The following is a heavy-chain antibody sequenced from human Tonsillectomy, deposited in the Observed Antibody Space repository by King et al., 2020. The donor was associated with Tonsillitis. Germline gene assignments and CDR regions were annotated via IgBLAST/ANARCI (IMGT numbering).Heavy chain of an antibody. CDR2: FDPEDGET. CDR1: GYTLTELS. CDR3: ATPVDSSGYYQLDY. J-gene: IGHJ4*02. D-gene: IGHD3-22*01. V-gene: IGHV1-24*01. Sequence: QLVQSGAEVKKPGASVKVSCKVSGYTLTELSMHWVRQAPGKGLEWMGGFDPEDGETIYAQKFQGRVTMTEDTSTDTAYMELSRLRSEDTAVYYCATPVDSSGYYQLDYWGQGTLVTVSS.